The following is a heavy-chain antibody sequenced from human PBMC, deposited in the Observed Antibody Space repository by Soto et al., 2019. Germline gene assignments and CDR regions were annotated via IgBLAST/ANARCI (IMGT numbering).Heavy chain of an antibody. CDR3: ARPGLITFGHGPLDAFEI. V-gene: IGHV5-51*01. CDR2: IYPGDSDT. Sequence: GESLKISCKGSGYRFTSYWIGWVLQMPGKGLEWMGIIYPGDSDTRYSPSFQGQVTISADKSISTAYLQWSSLKASDTAMYYCARPGLITFGHGPLDAFEIWGQGTMVTVSS. J-gene: IGHJ3*02. CDR1: GYRFTSYW. D-gene: IGHD1-20*01.